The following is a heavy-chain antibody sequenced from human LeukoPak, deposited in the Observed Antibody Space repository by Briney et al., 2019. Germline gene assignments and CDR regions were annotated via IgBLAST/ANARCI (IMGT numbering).Heavy chain of an antibody. CDR1: GFTFSSYA. J-gene: IGHJ4*02. CDR3: VKDLGSDPPGYFDY. Sequence: GGSLRLSCSASGFTFSSYAMHWVRQAPGKGLEYVSAISSNGGSTYYADSVKGRFTTPRDNSKNTLYLQMSSLRAEDTAVYYCVKDLGSDPPGYFDYWGQGTLVTVSS. CDR2: ISSNGGST. D-gene: IGHD2-21*02. V-gene: IGHV3-64D*06.